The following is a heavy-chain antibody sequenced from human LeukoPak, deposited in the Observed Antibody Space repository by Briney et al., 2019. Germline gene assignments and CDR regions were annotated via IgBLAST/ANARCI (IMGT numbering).Heavy chain of an antibody. CDR1: GGSISSSSYY. J-gene: IGHJ3*02. Sequence: SETLSLTCTVSGGSISSSSYYWGWIRQPPGKGLEWIGSIYYSGSTYYNPSLKSRVTISVDTSKNQFSLKLSSVTAADTAVYYCARGGGALDIWGQGTMVSVSS. CDR2: IYYSGST. D-gene: IGHD3-16*01. CDR3: ARGGGALDI. V-gene: IGHV4-39*07.